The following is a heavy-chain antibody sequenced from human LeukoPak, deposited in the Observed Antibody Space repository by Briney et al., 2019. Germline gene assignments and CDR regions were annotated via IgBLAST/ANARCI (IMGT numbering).Heavy chain of an antibody. CDR2: INYSGAT. CDR1: GGAIISSNFY. V-gene: IGHV4-39*01. J-gene: IGHJ4*02. CDR3: ARLFDS. Sequence: SATLSLTCTVSGGAIISSNFYWGWFRQPPGKGLEWIGTINYSGATYYNPSLRSRLSISIDNSRTQLFLRLTSVTAAAAAVYYCARLFDSWGQGILVTVSS.